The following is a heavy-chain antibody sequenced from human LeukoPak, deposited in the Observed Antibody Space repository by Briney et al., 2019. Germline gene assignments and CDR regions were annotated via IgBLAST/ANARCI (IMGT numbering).Heavy chain of an antibody. CDR2: INPNSGGT. J-gene: IGHJ4*02. Sequence: ASVNVSCKASGYTFTGYYMHWVRQAPGQGLEWMGWINPNSGGTNYAQKFQGRVTMTRDTSISTAYMELSRLRSDDTAVYYCARDPADIVATTYFDYWGQGTLVTVSS. D-gene: IGHD5-12*01. V-gene: IGHV1-2*02. CDR3: ARDPADIVATTYFDY. CDR1: GYTFTGYY.